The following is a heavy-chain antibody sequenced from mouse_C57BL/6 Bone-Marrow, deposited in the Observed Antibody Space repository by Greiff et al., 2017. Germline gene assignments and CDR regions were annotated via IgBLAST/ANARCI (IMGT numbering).Heavy chain of an antibody. J-gene: IGHJ4*01. V-gene: IGHV1-39*01. D-gene: IGHD2-4*01. Sequence: VQLQQSGPELVKPGASVKISCKASGYSFTDYNMNWVKQSNGKSLEWIGVINPNYGTTSYNQKFKGKATLTVTKSSSTAYMQHNCLTSEDSAVYYCARSYDYDYAMDYWGQGTSVTVSS. CDR1: GYSFTDYN. CDR2: INPNYGTT. CDR3: ARSYDYDYAMDY.